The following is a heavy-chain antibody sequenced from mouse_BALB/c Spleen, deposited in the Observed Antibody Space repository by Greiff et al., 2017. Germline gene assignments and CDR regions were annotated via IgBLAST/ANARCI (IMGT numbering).Heavy chain of an antibody. CDR3: TRGVRLPFSFDY. J-gene: IGHJ2*01. V-gene: IGHV1S81*02. CDR1: GYTFTSYY. D-gene: IGHD1-2*01. Sequence: VQLQQSGAELVKPGASVKLSCKASGYTFTSYYMYWVKQRPGQGLEWIGEINPSNGGTNFNEKFKSKATLTVDKSSSTAYMQLSSLTSEDSAVYYCTRGVRLPFSFDYWGQGTTLTVSS. CDR2: INPSNGGT.